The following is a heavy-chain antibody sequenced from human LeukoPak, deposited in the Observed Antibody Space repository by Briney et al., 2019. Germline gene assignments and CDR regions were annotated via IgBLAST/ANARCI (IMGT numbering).Heavy chain of an antibody. CDR2: ISGDGGST. D-gene: IGHD5-24*01. CDR3: AKDPATRDGHGAWFDP. Sequence: GGSLRLSCAASGFTFDDYAIHWVRQAPGKGLEWVSLISGDGGSTYYADSAKGRFTISRDNSKNSLYLQMNSLRTEDTALYYCAKDPATRDGHGAWFDPWGQGTLVTVSS. J-gene: IGHJ5*02. V-gene: IGHV3-43*02. CDR1: GFTFDDYA.